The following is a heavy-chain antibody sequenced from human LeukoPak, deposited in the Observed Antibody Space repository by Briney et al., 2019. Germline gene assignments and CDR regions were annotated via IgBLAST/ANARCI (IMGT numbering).Heavy chain of an antibody. Sequence: ASVKVSCKAFGYTFTRYYMHWVRQAPGQGPEWMGVISPSGGSTTYAQKFQGRVTLTRDMSTSTDYLELSSLRSEDTAVYYCARDNSVRDEAWWFNPWGREPWSPSPQ. J-gene: IGHJ5*02. CDR3: ARDNSVRDEAWWFNP. CDR1: GYTFTRYY. V-gene: IGHV1-46*01. D-gene: IGHD5-24*01. CDR2: ISPSGGST.